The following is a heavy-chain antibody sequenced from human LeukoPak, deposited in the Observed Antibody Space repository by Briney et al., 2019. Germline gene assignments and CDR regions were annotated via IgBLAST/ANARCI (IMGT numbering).Heavy chain of an antibody. CDR2: IRSKANGYPT. CDR1: GFTFSGSS. V-gene: IGHV3-73*01. Sequence: GGSLRLSCAASGFTFSGSSMHWVRQASGKGLEWVGRIRSKANGYPTAYAASVKGRFSISRDDSKNTAYLQINSLKTEDTAVYYCTSTLPEYGMDVWGKGTTVTVSS. J-gene: IGHJ6*04. CDR3: TSTLPEYGMDV.